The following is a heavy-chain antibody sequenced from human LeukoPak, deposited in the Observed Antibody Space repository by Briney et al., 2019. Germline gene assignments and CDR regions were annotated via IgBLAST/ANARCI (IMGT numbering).Heavy chain of an antibody. Sequence: PGGSLRLSCAASGFTFSSYWMSWGRQAPGRGLEWVANIKQDGSEKYYVDSVKGRFTISRDNAKNSLYLQMNSLRAEDTAVYYCARGVDTAMVSLGYWGQGTLVTVSS. J-gene: IGHJ4*02. D-gene: IGHD5-18*01. CDR1: GFTFSSYW. CDR3: ARGVDTAMVSLGY. CDR2: IKQDGSEK. V-gene: IGHV3-7*01.